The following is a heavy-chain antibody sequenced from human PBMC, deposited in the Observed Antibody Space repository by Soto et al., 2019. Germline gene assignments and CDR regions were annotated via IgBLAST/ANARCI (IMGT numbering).Heavy chain of an antibody. CDR1: GSTLRSYA. V-gene: IGHV3-23*01. Sequence: GGSLRLSCAASGSTLRSYAMSWVRQAPGKGLEWVSVISGSGDSTYYADSVKGRFTISRDNSKNTLYVQMNSLRAEDTAVYYCARELGYCSGGSCYMDGAFDFWGQGTMVTVSS. J-gene: IGHJ3*01. CDR2: ISGSGDST. D-gene: IGHD2-15*01. CDR3: ARELGYCSGGSCYMDGAFDF.